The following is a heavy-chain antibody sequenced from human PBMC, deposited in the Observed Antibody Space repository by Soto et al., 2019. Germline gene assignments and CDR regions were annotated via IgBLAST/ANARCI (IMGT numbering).Heavy chain of an antibody. Sequence: EVQLVESGGGLVKPGGSLRLSCAASGFTFSSYSMNWVRQAPGKGLEWVSSISSSSSYIYYADSVKGRFTISRDNAKSSLYLQMNSLRAEDTAVYYCAGGGRSITGTEGDYWGQGTLVTVSS. CDR3: AGGGRSITGTEGDY. J-gene: IGHJ4*02. CDR1: GFTFSSYS. V-gene: IGHV3-21*01. D-gene: IGHD1-7*01. CDR2: ISSSSSYI.